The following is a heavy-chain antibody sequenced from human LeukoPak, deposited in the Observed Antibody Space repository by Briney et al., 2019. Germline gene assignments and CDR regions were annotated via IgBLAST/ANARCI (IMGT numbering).Heavy chain of an antibody. V-gene: IGHV4-4*07. J-gene: IGHJ4*02. CDR2: IYNSGNT. Sequence: SETLSLTCTVSSGSISSYYWSWIRQPAGKGLEWIGRIYNSGNTNYNPSLKSRVTMSVDTSKNRFSLKLTSVTAADTALYYCARDRSTAYYRDYFDYWGQGILVSVSS. CDR3: ARDRSTAYYRDYFDY. CDR1: SGSISSYY. D-gene: IGHD3-22*01.